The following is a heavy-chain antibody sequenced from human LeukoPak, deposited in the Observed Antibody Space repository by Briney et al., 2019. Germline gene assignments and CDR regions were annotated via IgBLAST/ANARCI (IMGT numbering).Heavy chain of an antibody. D-gene: IGHD5-12*01. CDR2: IYYTGST. Sequence: SETLSLTCTVSGGSISTSSYSWGWIRQPPGKGLEWIGTIYYTGSTNYNPSLKSRVTISVDTSKNQFSLKLSSVTAADTAVYYCARDGYSGNDGLWGQGTLVTVSS. CDR1: GGSISTSSYS. V-gene: IGHV4-39*07. J-gene: IGHJ4*02. CDR3: ARDGYSGNDGL.